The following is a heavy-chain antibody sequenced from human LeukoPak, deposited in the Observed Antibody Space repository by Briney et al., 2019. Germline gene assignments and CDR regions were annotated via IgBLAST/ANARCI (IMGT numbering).Heavy chain of an antibody. CDR3: ARSAYYYDSSGYPGDAFDI. Sequence: KPSGTLSLTCGVSGGSISNTNWWTWVRQPPGKGLEWIGEVNLQGSTNYNPSLKSRVAISVDKSENHISLKLTSVTAADTAVYYCARSAYYYDSSGYPGDAFDIWGQGTMVTVSS. CDR2: VNLQGST. J-gene: IGHJ3*02. D-gene: IGHD3-22*01. CDR1: GGSISNTNW. V-gene: IGHV4-4*02.